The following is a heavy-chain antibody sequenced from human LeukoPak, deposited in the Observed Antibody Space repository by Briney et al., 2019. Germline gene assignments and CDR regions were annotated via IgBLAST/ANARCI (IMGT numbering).Heavy chain of an antibody. CDR2: IYHSGST. D-gene: IGHD3-22*01. CDR1: GGSISTYC. V-gene: IGHV4-59*01. CDR3: ARGDYSDTSTSTYYYYFMDV. J-gene: IGHJ6*03. Sequence: SETLSLTCTVSGGSISTYCGSWIRQPPGKGLEWIGYIYHSGSTNYSPSLKSRVTISVDTSKNQFSLKLSSVTAADTAVYYCARGDYSDTSTSTYYYYFMDVWGKGTTVTVSS.